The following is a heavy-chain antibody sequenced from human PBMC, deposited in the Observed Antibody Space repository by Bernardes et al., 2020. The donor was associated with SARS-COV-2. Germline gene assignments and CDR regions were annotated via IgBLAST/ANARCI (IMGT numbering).Heavy chain of an antibody. CDR2: ISSSSSYI. CDR3: ARDPIVGATSAPFDY. Sequence: GGSLRPSCAASGFTFSSYSMNWVRQAPGKGLEWVSSISSSSSYIYYADSVKGRFTISRDNAKNSLYLQMNSLRAEDTAVYYCARDPIVGATSAPFDYWGQGTLVTVSS. D-gene: IGHD1-26*01. J-gene: IGHJ4*02. CDR1: GFTFSSYS. V-gene: IGHV3-21*01.